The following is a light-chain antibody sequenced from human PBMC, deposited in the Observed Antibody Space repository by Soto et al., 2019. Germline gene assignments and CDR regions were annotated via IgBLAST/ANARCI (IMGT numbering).Light chain of an antibody. CDR3: QLRSNWPIP. CDR1: QSVGSL. J-gene: IGKJ5*01. CDR2: DAS. V-gene: IGKV3-11*01. Sequence: EIVLTQSPATLSLSPGEGDTLSCRASQSVGSLLAWYHQKPGQAPRLVIYDASNRATGIPARCSGSGYVTDFTHPISSLEPEDFSVYYCQLRSNWPIPFGQGTRLEIK.